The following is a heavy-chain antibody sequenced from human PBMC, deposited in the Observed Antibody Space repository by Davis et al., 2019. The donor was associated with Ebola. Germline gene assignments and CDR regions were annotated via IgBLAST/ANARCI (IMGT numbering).Heavy chain of an antibody. V-gene: IGHV3-30*03. D-gene: IGHD2-15*01. CDR1: GFTFSSYS. J-gene: IGHJ3*02. Sequence: PGGSLRLPCAASGFTFSSYSMHWVRQAPGKGLEWVAVISYDGSNKYYADSVKGRFTISRDNSKNTLYLQMNSLRAEDTAVYYCAREGGGPYRDAFDIWGQGTMVTVSS. CDR2: ISYDGSNK. CDR3: AREGGGPYRDAFDI.